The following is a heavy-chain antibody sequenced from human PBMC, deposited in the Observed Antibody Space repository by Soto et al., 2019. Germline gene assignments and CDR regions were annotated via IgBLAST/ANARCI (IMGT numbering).Heavy chain of an antibody. V-gene: IGHV1-69*13. J-gene: IGHJ3*02. D-gene: IGHD6-19*01. Sequence: ASVKVSCKTSGGTFGSYAISWVRQAPEQGLEWMGGIIPIFSTPNYAQKFQGRVTITADESTSTAYMELSSLRSEDTAVYYCARDIQPNGIAVAGDAFDIWGQGTMVTVSS. CDR2: IIPIFSTP. CDR3: ARDIQPNGIAVAGDAFDI. CDR1: GGTFGSYA.